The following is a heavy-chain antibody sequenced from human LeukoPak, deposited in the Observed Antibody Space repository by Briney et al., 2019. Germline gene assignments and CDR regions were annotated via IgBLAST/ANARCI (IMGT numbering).Heavy chain of an antibody. J-gene: IGHJ4*02. D-gene: IGHD6-19*01. CDR1: GFTFSSYA. Sequence: PGGSLRLSCAASGFTFSSYAMHWVRQAPGKGLEWVAVISYDGSNKYYADSVKGRFTISRDNSKNTLYLQMNSLRAEDTAVYYCAKSIAVAGTGAVLDYWGQGTLVTVSS. CDR3: AKSIAVAGTGAVLDY. V-gene: IGHV3-30*04. CDR2: ISYDGSNK.